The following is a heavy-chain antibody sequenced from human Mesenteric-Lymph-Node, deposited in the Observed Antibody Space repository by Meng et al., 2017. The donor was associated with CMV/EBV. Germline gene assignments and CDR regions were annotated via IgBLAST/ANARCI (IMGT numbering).Heavy chain of an antibody. D-gene: IGHD3-16*01. Sequence: QVQLVQSGAEVKKPGASVKVSCKAAGYTFTGYYMHWVRQAPGEGLEWMVRINHNSCGTNHAEKLQGRVTMTRHTAISTAYIKLIRLRWADEAVYYCWGKLSDHAWDYWGQGTLVTVSS. V-gene: IGHV1-2*06. J-gene: IGHJ4*02. CDR2: INHNSCGT. CDR1: GYTFTGYY. CDR3: WGKLSDHAWDY.